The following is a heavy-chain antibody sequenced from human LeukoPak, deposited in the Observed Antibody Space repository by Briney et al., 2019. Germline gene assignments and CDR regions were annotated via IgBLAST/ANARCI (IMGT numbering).Heavy chain of an antibody. CDR3: ARTSLGTIYYYYMDV. J-gene: IGHJ6*03. CDR1: GYTFTSYY. V-gene: IGHV1-46*01. D-gene: IGHD2-2*01. Sequence: ASVKVSCKASGYTFTSYYMHWVRQAPGQGLEWMVIINPSGGSTSYAQKFQGRVTMTRDTSTSTVYMELSSLRSEDTAVYYCARTSLGTIYYYYMDVWGKGTTVTVSS. CDR2: INPSGGST.